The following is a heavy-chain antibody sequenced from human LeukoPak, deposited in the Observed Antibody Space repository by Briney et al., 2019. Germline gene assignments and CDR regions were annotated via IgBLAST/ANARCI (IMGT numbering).Heavy chain of an antibody. Sequence: GASVKVSCKASGYTFTRNCICWVRQAPGQGLEWMGWISAYNGNTNYAQKLQGRVTMTTDTSTSTAYMELRSMRSDDTAVYYCARVRITIFAVVIPSFDPWGQGTLVTVSS. D-gene: IGHD3-3*01. J-gene: IGHJ5*02. CDR1: GYTFTRNC. V-gene: IGHV1-18*01. CDR2: ISAYNGNT. CDR3: ARVRITIFAVVIPSFDP.